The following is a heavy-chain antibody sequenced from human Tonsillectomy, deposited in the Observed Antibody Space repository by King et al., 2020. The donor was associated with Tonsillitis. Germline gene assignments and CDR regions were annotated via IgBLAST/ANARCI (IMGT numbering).Heavy chain of an antibody. Sequence: VQLVESGGGLVQPGGSLRLSCAASGFTFSNYWMHWVRQAPGKGLVWVSHIDTDGSTTAYADSVKGRFTISRDNAKNTLYLQMNSLRAEDTAVYYCTRSSPWSGSRQYFFSFWGQGPLVTVSS. CDR2: IDTDGSTT. J-gene: IGHJ1*01. D-gene: IGHD2/OR15-2a*01. CDR3: TRSSPWSGSRQYFFSF. CDR1: GFTFSNYW. V-gene: IGHV3-74*01.